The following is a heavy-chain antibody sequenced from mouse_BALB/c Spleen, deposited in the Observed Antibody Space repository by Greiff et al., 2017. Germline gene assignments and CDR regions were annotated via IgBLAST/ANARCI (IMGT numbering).Heavy chain of an antibody. J-gene: IGHJ1*01. CDR1: GFTFSSYG. CDR2: ISSGGSYT. V-gene: IGHV5-6*01. CDR3: ARVYYGYDGVYWYFDV. D-gene: IGHD2-2*01. Sequence: EVHLVESGGDLVKPGGSLKLSCAASGFTFSSYGMSWVRQTPDKRLEWVATISSGGSYTYYPDSVKGRFTISRDNAKNTLYLQMSSLKSEDTAMYYCARVYYGYDGVYWYFDVWGAGTTVTVSS.